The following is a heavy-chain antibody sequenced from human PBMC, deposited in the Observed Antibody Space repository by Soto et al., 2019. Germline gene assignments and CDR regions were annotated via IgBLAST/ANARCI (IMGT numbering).Heavy chain of an antibody. D-gene: IGHD4-17*01. CDR2: ISYDSSNK. J-gene: IGHJ6*03. CDR1: GFIFSQYA. V-gene: IGHV3-30*04. Sequence: GGSLRLSCAASGFIFSQYAMHWVRQAPGEGLEWVAVISYDSSNKYYIDSVKGRFTISRDNSKNRMYLEMNSLRGEDTAMYYNARDLAIHGDADYAYYYMDVWGQGTTVTVSS. CDR3: ARDLAIHGDADYAYYYMDV.